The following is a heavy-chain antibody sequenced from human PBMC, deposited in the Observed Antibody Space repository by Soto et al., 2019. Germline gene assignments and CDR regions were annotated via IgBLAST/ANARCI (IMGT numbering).Heavy chain of an antibody. Sequence: QVQLVQSGAEVKKPGASVKVSCKASGYTFTSYGISWVRQAPGQGLEWMGWISAYNGNTNYAQKLQGRVTMTTETPTSTAYMELRSLRSDDTAVYYCAGGYCSGGSCYGSDAFEIWGQGTMVTVSS. CDR1: GYTFTSYG. CDR3: AGGYCSGGSCYGSDAFEI. J-gene: IGHJ3*02. CDR2: ISAYNGNT. D-gene: IGHD2-15*01. V-gene: IGHV1-18*01.